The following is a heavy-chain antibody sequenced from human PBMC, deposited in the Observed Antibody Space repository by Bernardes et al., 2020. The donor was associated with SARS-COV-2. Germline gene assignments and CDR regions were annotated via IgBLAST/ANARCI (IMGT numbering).Heavy chain of an antibody. CDR2: VFYNGST. V-gene: IGHV4-4*02. D-gene: IGHD2-21*01. CDR3: AGFHCGHGCNPAGY. Sequence: SETLSLTCGFSGASISSTTNWWSWVRQSPGKGLEWIGEVFYNGSTNYNPSLRTPVTISIDHFNSKFSLKLTSVTAADTAIYYWAGFHCGHGCNPAGYWGQGTLVTVSS. CDR1: GASISSTTNW. J-gene: IGHJ4*02.